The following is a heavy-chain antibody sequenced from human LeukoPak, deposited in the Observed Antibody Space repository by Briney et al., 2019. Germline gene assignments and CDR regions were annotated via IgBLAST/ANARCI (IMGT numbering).Heavy chain of an antibody. J-gene: IGHJ4*02. D-gene: IGHD1-1*01. Sequence: GGSLRLSCAAPGFTFSSYAMHWVRQAPGKGLEWVAVISYDGSNKYYADSVKGRFTISRDNSKNTLYLQMNSLRAEDTAVYYCARDPLGTRPGFDYWGQGTLVTVSS. CDR2: ISYDGSNK. V-gene: IGHV3-30*04. CDR3: ARDPLGTRPGFDY. CDR1: GFTFSSYA.